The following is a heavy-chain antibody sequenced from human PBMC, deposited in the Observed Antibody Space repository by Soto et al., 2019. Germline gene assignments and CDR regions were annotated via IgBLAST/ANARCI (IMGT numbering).Heavy chain of an antibody. V-gene: IGHV1-69*13. Sequence: SVKVSCKASGGTFSSCAISWVRQAPGQGLEWMGGIIPIFGTANYAQKFQGRVTITADESTSTAYMELSSLRSEDTAVYYCARAGEYSSSSDYYYGMDVWGQGTTVTVSS. CDR2: IIPIFGTA. D-gene: IGHD6-6*01. CDR3: ARAGEYSSSSDYYYGMDV. J-gene: IGHJ6*02. CDR1: GGTFSSCA.